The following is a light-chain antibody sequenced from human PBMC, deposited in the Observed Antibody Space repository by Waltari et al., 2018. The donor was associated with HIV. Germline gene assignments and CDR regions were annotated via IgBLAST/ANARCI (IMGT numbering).Light chain of an antibody. CDR2: HNH. Sequence: QSVMTQPPSASATPGQTVTIPCSGRSSNTGTNTVNWYQQLPGTAPKLLIYHNHQRPSGVPDRFSGSKSGTSASLAISGLQSEDEAAYYCAAWDVSLSGLWVFGGGTKLTVL. CDR1: SSNTGTNT. J-gene: IGLJ3*02. CDR3: AAWDVSLSGLWV. V-gene: IGLV1-44*01.